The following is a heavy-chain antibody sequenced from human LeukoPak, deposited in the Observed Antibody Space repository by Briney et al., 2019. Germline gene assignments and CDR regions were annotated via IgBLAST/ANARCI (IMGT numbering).Heavy chain of an antibody. V-gene: IGHV3-11*01. CDR1: GFTFSDYY. Sequence: PGGSLRLSCAASGFTFSDYYMSWIRQAPGKGLEWVSYISSSGSTIYYADSVKGRFTISRDKSKNSLYLQMNSLRTEDTALYYCATERLKYFDYWGQGTLVTVSS. CDR2: ISSSGSTI. CDR3: ATERLKYFDY. J-gene: IGHJ4*02.